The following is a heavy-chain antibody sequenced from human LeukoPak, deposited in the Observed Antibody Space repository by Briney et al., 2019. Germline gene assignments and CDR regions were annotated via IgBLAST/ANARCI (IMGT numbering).Heavy chain of an antibody. CDR1: GGTFSSYA. CDR2: IIPILGIA. D-gene: IGHD3-10*01. CDR3: ATDYYGSGSYGYYGMDV. Sequence: SVKVSCKASGGTFSSYAISWVRRAPGQGLEWMGRIIPILGIANYAQKFQGRVTITADKSTSTAYMELSSLRSEDTAVYYCATDYYGSGSYGYYGMDVWGQGTTVTVSS. V-gene: IGHV1-69*04. J-gene: IGHJ6*02.